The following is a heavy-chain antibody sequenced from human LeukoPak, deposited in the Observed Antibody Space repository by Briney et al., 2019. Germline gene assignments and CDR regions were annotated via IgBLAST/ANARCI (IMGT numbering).Heavy chain of an antibody. Sequence: SETLSLTCTVSGSSISSGGYYWSWIRQHPGKGLEWIGYIYYSGSTYYNPSLKSRVTISVDTSKNQFSLKLSSVTAADTAVYYCARVKARGYYFDYWGQGTLVTVSS. CDR3: ARVKARGYYFDY. CDR1: GSSISSGGYY. CDR2: IYYSGST. J-gene: IGHJ4*02. V-gene: IGHV4-31*03.